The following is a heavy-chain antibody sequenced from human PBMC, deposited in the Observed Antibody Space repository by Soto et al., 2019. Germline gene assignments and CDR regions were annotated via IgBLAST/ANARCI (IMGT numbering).Heavy chain of an antibody. Sequence: QVQLQESGPGLVKPSETLSLTCTVSGGSISSYYWSWIRQPPGMGLEWIGYIYYSGSTNYNPSLKSRVTISVDTSKNQLSLKLSSVTAADTAVYYCARAPRGYSIDFDYRGQGTLVTDS. CDR1: GGSISSYY. D-gene: IGHD4-4*01. CDR3: ARAPRGYSIDFDY. J-gene: IGHJ4*02. CDR2: IYYSGST. V-gene: IGHV4-59*12.